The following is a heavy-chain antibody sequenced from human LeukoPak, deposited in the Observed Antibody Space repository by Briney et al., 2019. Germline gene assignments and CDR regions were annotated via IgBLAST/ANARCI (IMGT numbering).Heavy chain of an antibody. CDR2: IWYDGSNK. D-gene: IGHD2-15*01. Sequence: GRSLRLSCAASGFTFSSYGMHWVRQAPGKGLEWVAVIWYDGSNKYYADSVKGRFTISRDNSKNTLYLQMNSLRAEDTAVYYCTRATYCSGGSCYRGYFDYWGQGTPVTVSS. V-gene: IGHV3-33*01. CDR1: GFTFSSYG. J-gene: IGHJ4*02. CDR3: TRATYCSGGSCYRGYFDY.